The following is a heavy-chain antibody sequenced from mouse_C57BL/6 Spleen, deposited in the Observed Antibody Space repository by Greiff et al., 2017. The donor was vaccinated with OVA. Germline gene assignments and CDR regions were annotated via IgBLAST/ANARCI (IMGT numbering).Heavy chain of an antibody. CDR1: GFTFSDAW. Sequence: DVHLVESGGGLVQPGGSMKLSCAASGFTFSDAWMDWVRQSPEKGLEWVAEIRNKANNHATYYAESVKGRFTISRDDSKSSVYLQMNSLRAEDTGIYYCTRPIYYDYDYWYFDVWGTGTTVTVSS. D-gene: IGHD2-4*01. V-gene: IGHV6-6*01. CDR3: TRPIYYDYDYWYFDV. CDR2: IRNKANNHAT. J-gene: IGHJ1*03.